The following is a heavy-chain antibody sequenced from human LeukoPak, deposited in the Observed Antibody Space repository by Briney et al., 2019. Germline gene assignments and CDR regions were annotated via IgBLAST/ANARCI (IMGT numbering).Heavy chain of an antibody. Sequence: SGGSLRLSCAAPGFTVSGSFMSWVRQAPGKGLEWVATIYSIGFGGNTYYGDSVKGRFTISRDNSKNTVYLQMNTLRAEDTAVYYCAREMGGAQHYFYYWGQGTPVTVSS. CDR2: IYSIGFGGNT. CDR3: AREMGGAQHYFYY. J-gene: IGHJ4*02. D-gene: IGHD1-26*01. V-gene: IGHV3-53*01. CDR1: GFTVSGSF.